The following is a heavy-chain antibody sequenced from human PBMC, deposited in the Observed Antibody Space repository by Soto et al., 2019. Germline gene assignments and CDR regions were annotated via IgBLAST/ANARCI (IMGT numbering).Heavy chain of an antibody. D-gene: IGHD3-10*01. CDR1: GFTFSSYW. CDR2: IKQDGSEK. Sequence: GGSLRLSCAASGFTFSSYWMSWVRQAPGKGLEWVANIKQDGSEKYYVDSVKGRFTISRDNAKNSLYLQMNSLRAEDTAVYYCAREGVTMVRGYYYYYYMDVWGKGTTVTVSS. J-gene: IGHJ6*03. V-gene: IGHV3-7*01. CDR3: AREGVTMVRGYYYYYYMDV.